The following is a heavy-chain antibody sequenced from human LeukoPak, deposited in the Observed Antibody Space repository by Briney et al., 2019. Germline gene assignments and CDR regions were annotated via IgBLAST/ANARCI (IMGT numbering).Heavy chain of an antibody. J-gene: IGHJ4*02. V-gene: IGHV1-2*02. CDR2: ISSNTGGT. CDR1: GDTFTGSF. Sequence: ASVKASCKTSGDTFTGSFIHWMRQAPGQGLEWMGWISSNTGGTLLAQKFQGRLTMTRDTSISTAYMELRSLRSDDTAVYYCARADPVSYLGQGTQVTVSS. CDR3: ARADPVSY.